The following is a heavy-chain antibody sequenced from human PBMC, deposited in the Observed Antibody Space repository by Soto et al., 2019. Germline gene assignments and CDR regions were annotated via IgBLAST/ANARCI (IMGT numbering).Heavy chain of an antibody. CDR3: ARGRVVLMVYAYYYYYYGMDV. CDR1: GGSFSGYY. D-gene: IGHD2-8*01. V-gene: IGHV4-34*01. CDR2: INHSGST. Sequence: SETLSLTCAVYGGSFSGYYWSWIRQPPGKGLEWIGEINHSGSTNYNPSLKSRVTISVDTSKNQFSLKLSSVTAADTAVYYCARGRVVLMVYAYYYYYYGMDVWGQGTTVTVSS. J-gene: IGHJ6*02.